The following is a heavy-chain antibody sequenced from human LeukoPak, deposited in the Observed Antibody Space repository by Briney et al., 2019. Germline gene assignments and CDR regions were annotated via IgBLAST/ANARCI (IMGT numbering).Heavy chain of an antibody. CDR3: ARHQAAMVDY. Sequence: GESLKTSCRGSGYSFTTYRIGWVRQMPGKGLEWMGIIYPGDSETSYSPSFQGQVTISADKSISTAYLQWSSLKASDTAMYYCARHQAAMVDYWGQGTLVTVSS. CDR2: IYPGDSET. CDR1: GYSFTTYR. D-gene: IGHD5-18*01. V-gene: IGHV5-51*01. J-gene: IGHJ4*02.